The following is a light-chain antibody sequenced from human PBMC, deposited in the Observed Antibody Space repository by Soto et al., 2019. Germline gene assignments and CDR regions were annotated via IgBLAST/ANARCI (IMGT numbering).Light chain of an antibody. CDR3: QQSYDMPWT. V-gene: IGKV1-39*01. CDR1: QSISTY. Sequence: DIQMTQSPSSLSASAGDRVTITCRASQSISTYLTWYQQKPGKAPKLLIYAAYNLQSGVPSRFSGSGSGTDFTLTISSLQPEDFAAYYCQQSYDMPWTFGQGTKV. J-gene: IGKJ1*01. CDR2: AAY.